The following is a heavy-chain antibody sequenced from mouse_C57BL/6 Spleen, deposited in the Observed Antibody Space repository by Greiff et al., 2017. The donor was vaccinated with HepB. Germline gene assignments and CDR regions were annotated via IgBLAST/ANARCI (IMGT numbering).Heavy chain of an antibody. J-gene: IGHJ1*03. Sequence: EVQLVESGAELVKPGASVKLSCTASGFNIKDYYMHWVKQRTEQGLEWIGRIDPEDGVTKYAPKFQGKSTITADTSSNTAYLQHRSLTSVDTAVYYCAREGGNSRGENFDVWGTGTTVTVSS. D-gene: IGHD2-13*01. CDR3: AREGGNSRGENFDV. CDR1: GFNIKDYY. V-gene: IGHV14-2*01. CDR2: IDPEDGVT.